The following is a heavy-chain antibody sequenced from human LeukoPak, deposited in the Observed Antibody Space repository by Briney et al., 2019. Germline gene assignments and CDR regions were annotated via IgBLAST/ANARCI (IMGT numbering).Heavy chain of an antibody. CDR2: TYYRSKWYN. D-gene: IGHD5-18*01. CDR3: ARGFKVDTATLFRSYYYYYMDV. J-gene: IGHJ6*03. V-gene: IGHV6-1*01. Sequence: SQTLSLTCAISGDSVSSNSAAWNWIRQSPSRGLEWLGRTYYRSKWYNDYAVSVKSRITINPDTSKNQFSLQLNSVTPEDTAVYYCARGFKVDTATLFRSYYYYYMDVWGKGTTVTVSS. CDR1: GDSVSSNSAA.